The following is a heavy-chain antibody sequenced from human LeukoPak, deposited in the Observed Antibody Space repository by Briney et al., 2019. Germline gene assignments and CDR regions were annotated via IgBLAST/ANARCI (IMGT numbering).Heavy chain of an antibody. V-gene: IGHV4-39*07. CDR1: GGSISSSSYY. Sequence: SETPSLTCTVSGGSISSSSYYWGWIRQPPGKGLEWIGSIYYSGSTYYNPSLKSRVTISVDTSKNQFSLKLSSVTAADTAVYYCARDHVGGGGYFDYWGQGTLVTVSS. D-gene: IGHD3-16*01. J-gene: IGHJ4*02. CDR3: ARDHVGGGGYFDY. CDR2: IYYSGST.